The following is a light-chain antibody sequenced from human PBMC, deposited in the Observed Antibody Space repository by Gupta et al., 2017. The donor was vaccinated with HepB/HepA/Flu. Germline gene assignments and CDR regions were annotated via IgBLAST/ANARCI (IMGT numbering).Light chain of an antibody. J-gene: IGKJ1*01. Sequence: DIVMTQSPATLSVSPGERATLSCRASQSVSSNLAWYQQKPGHAPRLLIYGASTRATGIPARFSGSGSGKEFTLTISSLQSEDFAVYYCQQYNNWPLWTFGQGTKVEIK. V-gene: IGKV3-15*01. CDR1: QSVSSN. CDR3: QQYNNWPLWT. CDR2: GAS.